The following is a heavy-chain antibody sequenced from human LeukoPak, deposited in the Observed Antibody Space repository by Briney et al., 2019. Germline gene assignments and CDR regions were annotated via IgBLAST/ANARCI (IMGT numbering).Heavy chain of an antibody. CDR2: ISGSSGSR. V-gene: IGHV3-23*01. D-gene: IGHD6-19*01. CDR3: AKKRSGWYGAGYFQH. CDR1: GFTLSSYA. Sequence: GGSLRLSCATYGFTLSSYAMRSVRQAPGKGLGWDSAISGSSGSRYYAACVKGRFTISRDNSKNTLYLQRNSLRAEDTAVYYSAKKRSGWYGAGYFQHWGQGTLVTVSS. J-gene: IGHJ1*01.